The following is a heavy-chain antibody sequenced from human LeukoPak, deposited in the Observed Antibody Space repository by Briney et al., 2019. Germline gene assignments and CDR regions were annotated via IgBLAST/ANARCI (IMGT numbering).Heavy chain of an antibody. CDR3: ARRHLGGNTLRGGHHLDP. D-gene: IGHD3-16*01. J-gene: IGHJ5*02. V-gene: IGHV3-NL1*01. CDR1: GFTFSSYG. CDR2: ISWNSGSI. Sequence: PGGSLRLSCAASGFTFSSYGMHWVRQAPGKGLEWVSGISWNSGSIGYADSVKGRFTISRDDSKNAVSLQMTSLRSEDTAMYYCARRHLGGNTLRGGHHLDPWGLGTLVAVSS.